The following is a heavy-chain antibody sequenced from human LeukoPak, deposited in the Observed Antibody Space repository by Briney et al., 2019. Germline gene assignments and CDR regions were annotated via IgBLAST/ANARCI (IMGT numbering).Heavy chain of an antibody. D-gene: IGHD6-13*01. Sequence: SQTLSLTCTVSGGSISSGSYYWSWIRQPAGKGLEWIGSIYHSGSTYYNPSLKSRVTISVNTSKNQFSLKLSSVTAADTAVYYCARHAQQLASAPIDYWGQGTLVTVSS. J-gene: IGHJ4*02. CDR3: ARHAQQLASAPIDY. CDR1: GGSISSGSYY. CDR2: IYHSGST. V-gene: IGHV4-61*02.